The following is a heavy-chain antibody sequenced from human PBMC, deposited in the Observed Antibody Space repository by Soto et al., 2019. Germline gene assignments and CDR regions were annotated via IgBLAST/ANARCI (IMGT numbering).Heavy chain of an antibody. V-gene: IGHV4-61*01. CDR1: GGSVSSGSYY. J-gene: IGHJ6*02. D-gene: IGHD5-12*01. Sequence: SETLSLTCTVSGGSVSSGSYYWSWIRQPPGKGLEWIGYIYYSGSTNYNPSLKSRVTISVDTSKNQFSLKLSSVTAADTAVYYCARVVVEMATIIGYYYGMDVWGQGTTVTVSS. CDR3: ARVVVEMATIIGYYYGMDV. CDR2: IYYSGST.